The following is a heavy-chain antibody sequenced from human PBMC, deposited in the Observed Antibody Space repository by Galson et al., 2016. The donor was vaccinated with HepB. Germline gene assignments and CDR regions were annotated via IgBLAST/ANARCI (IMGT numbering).Heavy chain of an antibody. V-gene: IGHV4/OR15-8*01. Sequence: ETLSLTCVVSGASISSGYWWRWVRQPPGKGLEWIGEIYHTGRANYNPSLKSRVTILVGKSKNQFSLNVRSVTAADTAVYYCARGKLGGYFYDSVHYSAYYLGVWGKGTTVTVSS. J-gene: IGHJ6*03. CDR2: IYHTGRA. CDR1: GASISSGYW. D-gene: IGHD3-22*01. CDR3: ARGKLGGYFYDSVHYSAYYLGV.